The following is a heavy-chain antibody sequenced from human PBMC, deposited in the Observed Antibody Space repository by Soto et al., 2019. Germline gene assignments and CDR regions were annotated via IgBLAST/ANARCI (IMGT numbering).Heavy chain of an antibody. J-gene: IGHJ4*02. CDR1: GGTFSNYA. CDR3: SRVSSSWYKDYFDC. Sequence: QVQLVQSGAEVKKPGSSVKVSCKASGGTFSNYAISWVRQAPGQGLEWMGEIIPIFGTTNYAQRFQGRVNITADESTGTAYMELSSLRSEYMAVYYYSRVSSSWYKDYFDCWCQGTLVTVSS. CDR2: IIPIFGTT. D-gene: IGHD6-13*01. V-gene: IGHV1-69*12.